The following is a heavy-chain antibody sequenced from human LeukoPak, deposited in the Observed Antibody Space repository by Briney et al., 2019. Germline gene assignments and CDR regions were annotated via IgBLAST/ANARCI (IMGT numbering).Heavy chain of an antibody. V-gene: IGHV3-23*01. CDR1: GFTFSSYA. Sequence: GGSLRLSCAASGFTFSSYAMSWVRQAPGKGLEWVSAISGSGGSTYYADSVKGRLTISRDNSKNTLYLQMNSLRAEDTAVYYCAKRSDYGSGSYWYYYGMDVWGQGTTVTVSS. J-gene: IGHJ6*02. CDR2: ISGSGGST. CDR3: AKRSDYGSGSYWYYYGMDV. D-gene: IGHD3-10*01.